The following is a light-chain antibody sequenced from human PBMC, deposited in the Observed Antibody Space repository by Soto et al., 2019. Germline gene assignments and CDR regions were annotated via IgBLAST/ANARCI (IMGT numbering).Light chain of an antibody. CDR1: TSDVGGFDS. Sequence: QSALTQPASVSGSPGQSITISCTATTSDVGGFDSVSWYQQHPGTAPRVIIYEVSNRPSGVSYRFSGSKSANTASLTISGLQADDEADYYCQSYDSNLSEVFGPGTKVTVL. CDR2: EVS. CDR3: QSYDSNLSEV. J-gene: IGLJ1*01. V-gene: IGLV2-14*01.